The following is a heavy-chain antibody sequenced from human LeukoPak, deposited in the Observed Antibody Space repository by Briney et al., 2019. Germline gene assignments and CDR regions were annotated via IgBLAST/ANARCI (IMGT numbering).Heavy chain of an antibody. V-gene: IGHV1-2*02. CDR1: GYTFTGYY. CDR3: ARENQLINLTYYYDSSGYHFDY. Sequence: GASAKVSCKASGYTFTGYYMHWVRQAPGQGLEWMGWINPNSGGTNYAQKFQGRVTMTRDTSISTAYMELSRLRSDDTAVYYCARENQLINLTYYYDSSGYHFDYWGQGTLVTVSS. D-gene: IGHD3-22*01. CDR2: INPNSGGT. J-gene: IGHJ4*02.